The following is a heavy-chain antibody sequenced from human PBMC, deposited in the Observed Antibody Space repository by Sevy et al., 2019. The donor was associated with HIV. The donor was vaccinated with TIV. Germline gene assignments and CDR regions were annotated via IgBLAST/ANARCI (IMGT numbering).Heavy chain of an antibody. CDR1: GYTFTGYY. J-gene: IGHJ4*02. CDR3: AREMRDFGVVMLDY. V-gene: IGHV1-2*02. D-gene: IGHD3-3*01. CDR2: INPNSGGT. Sequence: ASVKVSCKASGYTFTGYYMHWVRQAPGQGLEWMGWINPNSGGTNYAQKFQGRVTMTRDTSISTAYMVLSRLRSDDTAVYYCAREMRDFGVVMLDYWGQGTLVTVSS.